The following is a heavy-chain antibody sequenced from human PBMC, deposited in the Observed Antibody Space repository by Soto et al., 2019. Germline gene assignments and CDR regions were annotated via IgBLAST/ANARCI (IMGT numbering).Heavy chain of an antibody. D-gene: IGHD3-22*01. CDR3: AREMIPMIMGGMSAMDV. V-gene: IGHV3-15*07. Sequence: DVQLVESGGDLVKPGGSLRLSCVVSGFIFGNAYMNWVRQGPGKGLEWVGRIKNKANGGTTDYAAPVKGRFTISRDDSKNTMYLQMNSLRPEDTAVYYCAREMIPMIMGGMSAMDVWGQGTTVTVSS. CDR1: GFIFGNAY. J-gene: IGHJ6*02. CDR2: IKNKANGGTT.